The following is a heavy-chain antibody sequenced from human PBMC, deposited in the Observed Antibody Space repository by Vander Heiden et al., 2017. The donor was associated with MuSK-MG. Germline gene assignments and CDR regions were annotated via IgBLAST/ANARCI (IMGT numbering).Heavy chain of an antibody. CDR1: GFTFGSYS. D-gene: IGHD6-25*01. CDR2: ISSSSSYI. Sequence: EVQLVESGVGLVKHGGSLRLPCAASGFTFGSYSMNWVRQAPGKGLEWVSSISSSSSYIYYADSVKGRFTISRDNAKNSLYLQMNSRRAEDTAVYYCARDPNLSSAVAFDIWGQGTMVTVSS. V-gene: IGHV3-21*01. CDR3: ARDPNLSSAVAFDI. J-gene: IGHJ3*02.